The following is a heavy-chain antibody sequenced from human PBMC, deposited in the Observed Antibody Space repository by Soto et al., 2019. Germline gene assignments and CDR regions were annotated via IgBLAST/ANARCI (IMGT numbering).Heavy chain of an antibody. CDR1: GCTFSSSG. CDR2: ISTYNGNT. J-gene: IGHJ5*02. Sequence: ASVKVSCKASGCTFSSSGITWVRQAPGQGLEWMGWISTYNGNTNYAQKLLGRVTMTTDTSTRTAYMELRSLKSDDTAVYYCARKYSGSSWFDPWGQGTLVTSPQ. V-gene: IGHV1-18*01. CDR3: ARKYSGSSWFDP. D-gene: IGHD6-6*01.